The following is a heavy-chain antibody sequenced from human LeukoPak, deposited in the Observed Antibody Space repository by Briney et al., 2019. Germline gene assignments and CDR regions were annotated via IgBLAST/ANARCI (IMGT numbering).Heavy chain of an antibody. CDR3: ASWADGYCSGGSCWNY. V-gene: IGHV1-2*02. CDR1: GYTFIGHY. Sequence: GASVTVSCQASGYTFIGHYLHWVRQAPGQGLEWMGWINPNSGGTNYAQKFQGRVTMTRDTSISTAYMELSRLRSDDTAVYYCASWADGYCSGGSCWNYWGQGTLVTVSS. D-gene: IGHD2-15*01. J-gene: IGHJ4*02. CDR2: INPNSGGT.